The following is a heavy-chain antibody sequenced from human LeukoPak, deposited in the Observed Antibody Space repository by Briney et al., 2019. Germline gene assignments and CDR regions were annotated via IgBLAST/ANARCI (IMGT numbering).Heavy chain of an antibody. V-gene: IGHV3-30-3*01. CDR3: ARAPTRVAAASASGYFQH. J-gene: IGHJ1*01. D-gene: IGHD6-13*01. CDR1: GFTFSSYA. Sequence: SGGSLRLSCAASGFTFSSYAMHWVRQAPGKGLEWVAVISYDGSNKYYADSVKGRFTISRDNSKNTLYLQMNSLRAEDTAVYYCARAPTRVAAASASGYFQHWGQGTLVTVSS. CDR2: ISYDGSNK.